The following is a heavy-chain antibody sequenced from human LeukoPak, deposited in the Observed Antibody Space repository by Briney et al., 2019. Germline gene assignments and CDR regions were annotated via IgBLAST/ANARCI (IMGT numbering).Heavy chain of an antibody. CDR3: ARNQQLGGHSYYYYGMDV. CDR1: GFTFSSYA. V-gene: IGHV3-23*01. CDR2: ISGGGVTT. Sequence: GGSLRLSCAASGFTFSSYAMSWARQAPGKGLEWVSGISGGGVTTYYADSVKGRFTISRDNSKNTLYLQMNSLRADDTAIYYCARNQQLGGHSYYYYGMDVWGQGTTVTVSS. J-gene: IGHJ6*02. D-gene: IGHD3-16*01.